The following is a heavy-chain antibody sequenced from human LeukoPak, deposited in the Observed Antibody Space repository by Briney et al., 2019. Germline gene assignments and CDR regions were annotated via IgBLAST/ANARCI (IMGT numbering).Heavy chain of an antibody. CDR3: ARRPPYYYGSGSYVSWFDP. V-gene: IGHV4-34*01. D-gene: IGHD3-10*01. CDR2: INHSGST. Sequence: SETLSLTCAVYGGSFSGYYWSWIRQPPGKGLEWIGEINHSGSTNYNPSLKSRVTISVDTSKNQFSLKLSSVTAADTAVYYCARRPPYYYGSGSYVSWFDPWGQGTLVTVSS. J-gene: IGHJ5*02. CDR1: GGSFSGYY.